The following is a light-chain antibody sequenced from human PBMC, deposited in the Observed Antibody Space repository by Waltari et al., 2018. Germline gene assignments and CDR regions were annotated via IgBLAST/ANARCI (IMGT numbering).Light chain of an antibody. CDR1: SGDVGNWNL. CDR2: EVR. J-gene: IGLJ3*02. CDR3: CSYAGSTIFVM. V-gene: IGLV2-23*02. Sequence: QSALTQPASVSGSPGQSITISCTGTSGDVGNWNLVSWYQQHPGKAPKLIISEVRKRPSGVSDRFSASKSGNTAYLTISGLQAEDEADYHCCSYAGSTIFVMCGGGTKLTVL.